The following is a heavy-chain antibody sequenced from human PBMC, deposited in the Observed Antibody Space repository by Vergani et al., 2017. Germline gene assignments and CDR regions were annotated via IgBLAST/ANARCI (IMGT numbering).Heavy chain of an antibody. V-gene: IGHV1-69*01. CDR1: GGTFSSYA. CDR2: IIPIFGTA. D-gene: IGHD2-21*02. CDR3: ARERALAYCGGDCYPIFDY. J-gene: IGHJ4*02. Sequence: QVQLVQSGAEVKKPGSSVKVSCKASGGTFSSYAISWVRQAPGQGLEWMGGIIPIFGTANYAQKFQGRVTITADESTSTAYMELSSLRSEDTAVYYCARERALAYCGGDCYPIFDYWGQGTLVTGSS.